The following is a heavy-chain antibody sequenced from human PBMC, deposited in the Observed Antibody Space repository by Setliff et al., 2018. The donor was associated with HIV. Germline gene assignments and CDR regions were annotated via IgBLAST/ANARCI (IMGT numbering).Heavy chain of an antibody. V-gene: IGHV1-46*01. Sequence: ASMKVSCKTSGYTFTNYYMHWMRQAPGQGLEWMGVVNTVGGGASYAQKFQGRLTVTRDTSTSTVYMELSSLRSEDTAVYYCAREGQVVVTAKGFDYWGLGTLVTVSS. CDR1: GYTFTNYY. CDR2: VNTVGGGA. CDR3: AREGQVVVTAKGFDY. D-gene: IGHD2-15*01. J-gene: IGHJ4*02.